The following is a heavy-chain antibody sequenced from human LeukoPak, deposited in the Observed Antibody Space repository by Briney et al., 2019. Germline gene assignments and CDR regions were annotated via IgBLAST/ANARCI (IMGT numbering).Heavy chain of an antibody. Sequence: PGGSLRLSCAASGFTFSSFEMNWVRQAPGKGLEWVSYSSSSGSTKYYADSVKGRFTISRDNAKNSLYLQMNSLRAEDTAVYYCARVNYGSGGNWFDPWGQGTLVTVSS. J-gene: IGHJ5*02. CDR3: ARVNYGSGGNWFDP. CDR2: SSSSGSTK. V-gene: IGHV3-48*03. CDR1: GFTFSSFE. D-gene: IGHD3-10*01.